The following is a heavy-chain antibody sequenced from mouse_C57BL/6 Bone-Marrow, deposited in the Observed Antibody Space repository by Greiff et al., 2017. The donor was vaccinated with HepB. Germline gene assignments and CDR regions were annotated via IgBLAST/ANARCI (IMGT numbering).Heavy chain of an antibody. CDR3: TGTGTSWFAY. CDR1: GFTFSNYW. J-gene: IGHJ3*01. D-gene: IGHD4-1*01. Sequence: EVKVVESGGGLVQPGGSMKLSCVASGFTFSNYWMNWVRQSPVKGLEWVAQIRLKSDNYATHYAESVKGRFTISRDDSKSSVYLQMNNLRAEDTGIYYCTGTGTSWFAYWGQGTLVTVSA. CDR2: IRLKSDNYAT. V-gene: IGHV6-3*01.